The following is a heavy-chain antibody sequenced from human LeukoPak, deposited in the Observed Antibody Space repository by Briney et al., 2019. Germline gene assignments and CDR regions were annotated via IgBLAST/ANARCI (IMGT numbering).Heavy chain of an antibody. Sequence: GGSLRLSCAASGFTFSSYSMNWVRQAPGKGLEWVSSISSSSSYIYYADSVKGRFTISRDNAKNSLYLQMNSLRAEDTAVYYCAREEAGTTLNFDYWGQGTLVTVSS. CDR2: ISSSSSYI. J-gene: IGHJ4*02. D-gene: IGHD1-7*01. V-gene: IGHV3-21*04. CDR3: AREEAGTTLNFDY. CDR1: GFTFSSYS.